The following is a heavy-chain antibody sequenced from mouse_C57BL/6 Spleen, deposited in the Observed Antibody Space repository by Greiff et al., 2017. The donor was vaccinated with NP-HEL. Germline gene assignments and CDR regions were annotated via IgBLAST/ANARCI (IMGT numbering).Heavy chain of an antibody. Sequence: QVTLKESGPGILQPSQTLSLTCSFSGFSLSTFGMGVGWIRQPSGKGLEWLAHIWWDDDKYYNPALKSRPTLSKDTSKNQVFLKIANVDTADTATYYCARIGDYYGSRTWYFDVWGTGTTVTVSS. CDR1: GFSLSTFGMG. J-gene: IGHJ1*03. CDR3: ARIGDYYGSRTWYFDV. D-gene: IGHD1-1*01. V-gene: IGHV8-8*01. CDR2: IWWDDDK.